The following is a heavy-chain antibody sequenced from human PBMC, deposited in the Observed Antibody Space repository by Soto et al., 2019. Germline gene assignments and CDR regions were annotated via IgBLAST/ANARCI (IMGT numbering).Heavy chain of an antibody. J-gene: IGHJ4*02. CDR1: GFSLSSYT. Sequence: EVQLVESGGGLVKPGGSLRLSCAASGFSLSSYTMHWVRQAPGKGLEWVSLVSTTSSYINYADSVKGRFTISRDNARNSLYLQMNSLRAEDMTIYYCARETPLDPDYGDHPFSDYWGQGTLVTVSS. V-gene: IGHV3-21*01. CDR3: ARETPLDPDYGDHPFSDY. CDR2: VSTTSSYI. D-gene: IGHD4-17*01.